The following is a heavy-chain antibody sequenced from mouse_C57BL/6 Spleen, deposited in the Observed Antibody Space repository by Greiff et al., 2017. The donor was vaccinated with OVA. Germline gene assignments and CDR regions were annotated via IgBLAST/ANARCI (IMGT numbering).Heavy chain of an antibody. J-gene: IGHJ4*01. CDR2: INPNNGGT. D-gene: IGHD2-4*01. CDR3: AHDFSSAMDY. CDR1: GYTFTDYY. Sequence: VQLQQSGPELVKPGASVKISCKASGYTFTDYYMNWVKQSHGKSLEWIGDINPNNGGTSYNQKFKGKATLTVDKSSSTAYMELRSLTSEDSAVYYCAHDFSSAMDYWGQGTSVTVSS. V-gene: IGHV1-26*01.